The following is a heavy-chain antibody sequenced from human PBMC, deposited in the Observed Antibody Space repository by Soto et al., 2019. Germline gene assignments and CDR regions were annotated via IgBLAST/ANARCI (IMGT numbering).Heavy chain of an antibody. CDR2: ISSSSSYI. Sequence: GGSLRLSCAASGFTFSSYSMNWVRQAPGKGLEWVSSISSSSSYIYYADSVKGRFTISRDNAKNSLYLQMNSLRAEDTAVYYCARMYCGGNCYSDFDYWGQGTRVTSPQ. V-gene: IGHV3-21*01. J-gene: IGHJ4*02. CDR1: GFTFSSYS. D-gene: IGHD2-21*02. CDR3: ARMYCGGNCYSDFDY.